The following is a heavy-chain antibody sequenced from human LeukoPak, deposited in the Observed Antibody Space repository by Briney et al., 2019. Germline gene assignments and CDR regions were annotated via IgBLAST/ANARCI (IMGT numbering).Heavy chain of an antibody. J-gene: IGHJ4*02. CDR2: IYTSGST. D-gene: IGHD3-16*02. Sequence: SETLSLTCTVSGGSISSYYWSWIRQPAGKGLEWIGRIYTSGSTNYNPSLKSRVTMSVDTSKNQFSLKLSSVTAADTAVYYCARGGYDYVWGSYRYDYWGQGTLVTVSP. CDR3: ARGGYDYVWGSYRYDY. CDR1: GGSISSYY. V-gene: IGHV4-4*07.